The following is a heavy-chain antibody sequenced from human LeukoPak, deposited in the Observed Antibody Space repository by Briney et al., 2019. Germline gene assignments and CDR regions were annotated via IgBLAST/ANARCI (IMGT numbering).Heavy chain of an antibody. CDR3: ATVTPFDY. CDR2: IKQDGSKK. J-gene: IGHJ4*02. V-gene: IGHV3-7*01. D-gene: IGHD4-17*01. Sequence: PGGSLRLSCVASGFPFSSYWMTWVRQAPGKGLEWVANIKQDGSKKSYVDSVKGRFTISRDNAKNSLYLQMNSLRAEDTAVYYCATVTPFDYWGQGTLVTVSS. CDR1: GFPFSSYW.